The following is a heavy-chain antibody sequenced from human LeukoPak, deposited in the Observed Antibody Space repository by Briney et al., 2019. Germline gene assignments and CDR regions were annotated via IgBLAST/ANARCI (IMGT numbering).Heavy chain of an antibody. CDR1: VFTFSAYW. CDR3: ARDTYRFFDL. J-gene: IGHJ2*01. CDR2: IKEDGSDK. Sequence: GGSLRLSCAASVFTFSAYWMGWVRQAPGKGLEWVADIKEDGSDKYSVDSVKGRFTISRDNAKNSLYLQMNSLRAEDTAVYYCARDTYRFFDLWGRGTLVTVSS. V-gene: IGHV3-7*01.